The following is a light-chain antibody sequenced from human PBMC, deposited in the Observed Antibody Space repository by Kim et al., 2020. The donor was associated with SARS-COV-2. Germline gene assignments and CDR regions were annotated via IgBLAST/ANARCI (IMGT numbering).Light chain of an antibody. J-gene: IGKJ2*01. Sequence: EIVLTQSPGTLSLSPGERATLSCRASQSVSSTYLAWYQQKPGQAPRLLIYGTSSRATGIPDRFSGSGSETDFTLTISRLEPEDFAVYYCQQYGNLRYTFGQGTKLEI. V-gene: IGKV3-20*01. CDR1: QSVSSTY. CDR2: GTS. CDR3: QQYGNLRYT.